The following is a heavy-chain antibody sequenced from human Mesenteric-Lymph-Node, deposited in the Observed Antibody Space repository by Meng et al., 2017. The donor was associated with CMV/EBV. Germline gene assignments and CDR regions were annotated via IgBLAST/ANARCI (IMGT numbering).Heavy chain of an antibody. CDR2: IQFDASNE. CDR3: AKVYKREFDFWSGYQDY. J-gene: IGHJ4*02. CDR1: EFTFSSYG. D-gene: IGHD3-3*01. V-gene: IGHV3-30*02. Sequence: GESLKISCVASEFTFSSYGMHWVRQAPGKGLEWVTFIQFDASNEYYVDSVKGRFTISRDNSKNTLYLQMDSLRAEDTAVYYCAKVYKREFDFWSGYQDYWGQGTLVTVSS.